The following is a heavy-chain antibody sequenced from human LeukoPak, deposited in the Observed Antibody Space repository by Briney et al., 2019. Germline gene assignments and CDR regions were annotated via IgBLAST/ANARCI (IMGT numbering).Heavy chain of an antibody. CDR1: GYTFTGYY. J-gene: IGHJ5*02. CDR3: ARGAGDVFHERRILDR. Sequence: ASVKVSCKASGYTFTGYYMHWVRQAPGQGLEWMGWLNPNSGGTNYAQKFQGRVTMTRDTSISTAYMELSRLRSDDTAVYYCARGAGDVFHERRILDRWGQGTLVTVSS. CDR2: LNPNSGGT. D-gene: IGHD2-8*02. V-gene: IGHV1-2*02.